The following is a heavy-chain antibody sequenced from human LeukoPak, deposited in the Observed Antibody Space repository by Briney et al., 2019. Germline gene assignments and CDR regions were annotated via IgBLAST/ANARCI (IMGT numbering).Heavy chain of an antibody. CDR3: TRESRPFCPFAF. D-gene: IGHD2-2*01. Sequence: SGTLSLTCGVSGGSIDISNYWSWVRQAPGKGLEWIGEISHDGTRNYNPSLRSRVAMSFDRANNYFSLSLTAVTAADTALYYCTRESRPFCPFAFWGQGVMVTVSS. V-gene: IGHV4-4*02. CDR2: ISHDGTR. J-gene: IGHJ4*02. CDR1: GGSIDISNY.